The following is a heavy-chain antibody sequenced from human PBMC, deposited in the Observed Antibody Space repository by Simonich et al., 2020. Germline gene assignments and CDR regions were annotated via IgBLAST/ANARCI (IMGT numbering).Heavy chain of an antibody. CDR1: GYTFTSYG. Sequence: QVQLVQSGAEVKKPGASVKVSCKASGYTFTSYGISWVHKAPGKGLEWMGWIRAKNGTPNKAQKVQGRVTMTTDPSTSTAYMGLRSLRSDDTAVYYCARSTTGTTAFDIWGQGTMVTVSS. J-gene: IGHJ3*02. V-gene: IGHV1-18*01. CDR3: ARSTTGTTAFDI. D-gene: IGHD1-1*01. CDR2: IRAKNGTP.